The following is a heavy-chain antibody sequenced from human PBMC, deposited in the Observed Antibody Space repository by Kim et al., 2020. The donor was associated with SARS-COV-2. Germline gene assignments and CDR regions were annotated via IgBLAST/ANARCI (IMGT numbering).Heavy chain of an antibody. Sequence: VKGRFTISRDNSKNTLYLQMNSLIAEDTAVYYCAKRDDYGDTPSYYGMDVWGQGTTVTVSS. CDR3: AKRDDYGDTPSYYGMDV. V-gene: IGHV3-30*02. D-gene: IGHD4-17*01. J-gene: IGHJ6*02.